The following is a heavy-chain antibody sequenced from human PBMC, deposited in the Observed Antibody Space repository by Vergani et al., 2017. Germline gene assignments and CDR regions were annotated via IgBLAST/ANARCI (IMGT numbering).Heavy chain of an antibody. CDR1: GGTFGSHT. Sequence: QVQLEQSGAEVKKPGSSVTVSCRASGGTFGSHTISWVRQAPGEGLEWLGWISVYNGETKFAQKFQGRVTLTRDTSTDTAYMEMGSLRSDDTAVYYCARDRGNSGDYNFDYWGQGTLVTVSS. J-gene: IGHJ4*02. V-gene: IGHV1-18*01. CDR2: ISVYNGET. D-gene: IGHD1-26*01. CDR3: ARDRGNSGDYNFDY.